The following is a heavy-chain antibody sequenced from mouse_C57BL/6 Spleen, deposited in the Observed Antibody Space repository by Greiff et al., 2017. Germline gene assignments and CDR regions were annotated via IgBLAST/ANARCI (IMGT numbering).Heavy chain of an antibody. Sequence: VQLKESGGGLVKPGGSLKLSCAASGFTFSDYGMHWVRQAPEKGLEWVAYISSGSSTIYYADTVKGRFTISRDKAKNTLFLQMTSLRSEDTAMYYCAREGGFAYWGQGTLVTVSA. CDR2: ISSGSSTI. J-gene: IGHJ3*01. CDR1: GFTFSDYG. CDR3: AREGGFAY. V-gene: IGHV5-17*01.